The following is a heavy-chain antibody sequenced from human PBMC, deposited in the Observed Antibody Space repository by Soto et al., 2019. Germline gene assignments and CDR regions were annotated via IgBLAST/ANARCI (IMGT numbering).Heavy chain of an antibody. V-gene: IGHV4-34*01. Sequence: QVQLQQWGAGLLKPSETLSLTCAVYGGSFSGYYWSWIRQPPGKGLEWIGEINHSGSTNYNPSLKSRVTISVDTSQNQFSLKLSSVTAADTAVYYCARSIITIFGVVPNWFDPWGQGTLVTVSS. J-gene: IGHJ5*02. CDR3: ARSIITIFGVVPNWFDP. D-gene: IGHD3-3*01. CDR2: INHSGST. CDR1: GGSFSGYY.